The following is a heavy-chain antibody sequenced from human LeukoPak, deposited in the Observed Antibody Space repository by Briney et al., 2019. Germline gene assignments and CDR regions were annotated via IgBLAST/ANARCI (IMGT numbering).Heavy chain of an antibody. CDR2: INQGGSDK. Sequence: GGSLRLSCAASGFTFSGHGMSWVRQAPGKGLEWVSDINQGGSDKYYVDSVKGRFTISRDNANNLLYLQMNSLRGEDTAVYYCTRDRSRAEHDWGQGTLVTVSS. D-gene: IGHD1-14*01. J-gene: IGHJ4*02. CDR3: TRDRSRAEHD. V-gene: IGHV3-7*01. CDR1: GFTFSGHG.